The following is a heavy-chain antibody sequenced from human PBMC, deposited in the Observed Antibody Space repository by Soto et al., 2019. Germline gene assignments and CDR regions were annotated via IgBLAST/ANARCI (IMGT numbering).Heavy chain of an antibody. CDR2: IGGSGGNT. V-gene: IGHV3-23*01. J-gene: IGHJ6*02. D-gene: IGHD3-9*01. CDR3: ARVVRYFDTPYGMDV. Sequence: PGGSLRLSCAASGFTFSSYAMSWVRQAPGKGLEWVSGIGGSGGNTYYADSVKGRFTISRDNSKNTLFLQMNSLRAEDTAEYYSARVVRYFDTPYGMDVWGQGTTVTVSS. CDR1: GFTFSSYA.